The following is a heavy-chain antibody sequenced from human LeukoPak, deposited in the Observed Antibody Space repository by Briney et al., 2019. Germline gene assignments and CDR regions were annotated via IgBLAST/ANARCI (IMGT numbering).Heavy chain of an antibody. J-gene: IGHJ4*02. V-gene: IGHV4-59*01. CDR1: GGSLFSYY. CDR2: IYYSGST. D-gene: IGHD2-2*01. Sequence: SETLSLTCTVSGGSLFSYYWSWIRQPPGKGLEFIGYIYYSGSTNYNPSLKSRVTISVDTSKNQFSLKLSSVTPADTAVYYCARRGHCSSTSCYGFDYWGQETRVTVP. CDR3: ARRGHCSSTSCYGFDY.